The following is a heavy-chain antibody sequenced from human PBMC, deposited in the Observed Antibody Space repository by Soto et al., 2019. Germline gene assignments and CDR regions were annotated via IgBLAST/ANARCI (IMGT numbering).Heavy chain of an antibody. Sequence: PGGSMGLSCAGSGVTFRNYAMNWVRQAPGKGLAWVSTITASGGTTYYADSVKGRFTISRDNSKNTLFLQMNSLRVEDTAVYYCAKDAQRYSSAWFMYNWFDPWGQGALVTVSS. V-gene: IGHV3-23*01. CDR3: AKDAQRYSSAWFMYNWFDP. CDR1: GVTFRNYA. CDR2: ITASGGTT. J-gene: IGHJ5*02. D-gene: IGHD6-13*01.